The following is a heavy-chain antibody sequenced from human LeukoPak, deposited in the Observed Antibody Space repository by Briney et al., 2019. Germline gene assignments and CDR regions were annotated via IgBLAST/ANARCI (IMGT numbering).Heavy chain of an antibody. CDR3: ARMCSFTMVRGVMNPYGMDV. Sequence: SETLSLTCTVSGGSISSYYWSWIRQPPGKGLEWIGYIYYSGSTNYNPSLKSRVTISVDTSKNQFSLKLSSVTAADTAVYYCARMCSFTMVRGVMNPYGMDVRGQGTTVTVSS. CDR1: GGSISSYY. V-gene: IGHV4-59*01. D-gene: IGHD3-10*01. J-gene: IGHJ6*02. CDR2: IYYSGST.